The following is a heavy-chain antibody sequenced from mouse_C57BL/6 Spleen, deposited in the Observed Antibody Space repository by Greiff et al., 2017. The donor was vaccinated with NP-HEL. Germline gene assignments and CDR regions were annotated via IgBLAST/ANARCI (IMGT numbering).Heavy chain of an antibody. CDR2: ISSGSSTI. J-gene: IGHJ1*03. CDR3: ARELGPWYFDV. D-gene: IGHD4-1*01. Sequence: EVKLMESGGGLVKPGGSLKLSCAASGFTFSDYGMHWVRQAPEKGLEWVAYISSGSSTIYYADTVKGRFTISRDNAKNTLFLPMTSLRSEDTAMYYCARELGPWYFDVWGTGTTVTVSS. V-gene: IGHV5-17*01. CDR1: GFTFSDYG.